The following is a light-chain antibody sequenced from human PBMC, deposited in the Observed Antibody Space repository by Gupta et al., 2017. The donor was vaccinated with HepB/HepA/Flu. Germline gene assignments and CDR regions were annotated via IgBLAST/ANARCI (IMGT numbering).Light chain of an antibody. Sequence: EIVMTQSPATLSVSPGERATLSCRASQSVTSNLAWYQQRPGQAPRLLFYGASTRATGIPARFSGSGSGTEFTLTISILQSEDFAVYYCQQDNDWPYTFGRGTKLEIK. V-gene: IGKV3-15*01. CDR2: GAS. CDR1: QSVTSN. J-gene: IGKJ2*01. CDR3: QQDNDWPYT.